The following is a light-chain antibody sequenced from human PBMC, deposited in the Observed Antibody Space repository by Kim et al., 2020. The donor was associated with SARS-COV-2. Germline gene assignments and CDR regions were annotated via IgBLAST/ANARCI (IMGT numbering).Light chain of an antibody. Sequence: PSPSVTNSCSRRRSTVGINPLTWHQPPPAAAPKLLIYSNNQRPSDVPDRFSGSNSGTSASLAISGLQSEDEADYYCAAWDDSLNVVFGGGTQLTVL. CDR1: RSTVGINP. CDR3: AAWDDSLNVV. J-gene: IGLJ3*02. CDR2: SNN. V-gene: IGLV1-44*01.